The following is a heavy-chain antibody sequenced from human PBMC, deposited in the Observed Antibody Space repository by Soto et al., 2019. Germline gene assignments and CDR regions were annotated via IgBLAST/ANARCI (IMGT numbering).Heavy chain of an antibody. J-gene: IGHJ5*02. D-gene: IGHD2-15*01. CDR3: ARVARYCSGGSFYSFDP. CDR2: MNPNSGNT. V-gene: IGHV1-8*01. CDR1: GYTFTSYD. Sequence: QVQLVQSGAEVKKPGASVKVSCKASGYTFTSYDINWVRQATGQGLELMGWMNPNSGNTGYAQKFQGRVTMTRNTSISTAYMELSSLRSEDTALYYCARVARYCSGGSFYSFDPWGQVTLVTVSS.